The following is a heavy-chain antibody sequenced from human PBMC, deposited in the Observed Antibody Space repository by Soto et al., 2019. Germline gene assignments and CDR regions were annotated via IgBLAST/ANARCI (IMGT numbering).Heavy chain of an antibody. V-gene: IGHV3-23*01. CDR2: ISGSGGST. Sequence: EVQLLESGGGLVQPGGSLRLSCAASGFTFSSYAMSWVRQAPGKGLEWVSAISGSGGSTYYADSVKGRFTISRDNSKNTLYLQMNSMRAEDTGVDYCAKDKGRYYGSGSTVDDGLMDYWGQGTLVTVSS. CDR3: AKDKGRYYGSGSTVDDGLMDY. D-gene: IGHD3-10*01. J-gene: IGHJ4*01. CDR1: GFTFSSYA.